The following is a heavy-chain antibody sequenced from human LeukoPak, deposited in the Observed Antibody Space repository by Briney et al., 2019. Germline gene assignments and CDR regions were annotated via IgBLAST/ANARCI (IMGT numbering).Heavy chain of an antibody. V-gene: IGHV4-30-2*01. J-gene: IGHJ4*02. D-gene: IGHD6-19*01. CDR1: GGSISSGGYS. CDR3: ARDARYSSGWYDY. CDR2: IYHSGST. Sequence: SETLSLTCAVSGGSISSGGYSWSWIRQPPGKGLEWIGEIYHSGSTNYNPSLKSRVTISIDKPKNQFSLKLSSVTAADTAVYYCARDARYSSGWYDYWGQGTLVTVSS.